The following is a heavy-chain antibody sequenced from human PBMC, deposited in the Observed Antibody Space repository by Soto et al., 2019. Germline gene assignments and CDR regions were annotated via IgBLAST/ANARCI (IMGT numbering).Heavy chain of an antibody. CDR2: IYSGGST. D-gene: IGHD2-8*01. V-gene: IGHV3-53*04. CDR3: ARESVDCTNGVCYTGAFDY. CDR1: GFTVSSNY. J-gene: IGHJ4*02. Sequence: EVQLVESGGGLVQPGGSLRLSCAASGFTVSSNYMSWVRQAPGKGLEWVSVIYSGGSTYYADSVKGRFTISRHNSKNKLYLQMNSLRAEDTAVYYCARESVDCTNGVCYTGAFDYWGQGTLVTVSS.